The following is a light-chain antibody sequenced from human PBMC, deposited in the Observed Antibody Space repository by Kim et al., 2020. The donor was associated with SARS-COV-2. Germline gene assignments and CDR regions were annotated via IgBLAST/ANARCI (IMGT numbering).Light chain of an antibody. CDR1: QSVSSY. CDR3: QQYGFSWT. J-gene: IGKJ1*01. Sequence: SLSPGERATLSCRASQSVSSYLAWYQQKPGQAPRLLIHGASSRATGIPDRFSGSGSGTDFTLTISRLEPEDFAVYYCQQYGFSWTFGQGTKVDIK. V-gene: IGKV3-20*01. CDR2: GAS.